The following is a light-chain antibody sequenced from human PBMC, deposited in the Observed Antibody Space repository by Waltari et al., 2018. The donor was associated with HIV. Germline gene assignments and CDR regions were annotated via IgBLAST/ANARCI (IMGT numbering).Light chain of an antibody. CDR3: QQYNIRPRGNT. CDR1: QGVGSN. CDR2: GAA. Sequence: DIVMTQSPPILSVSPGERVTLSCRASQGVGSNLAWYQQKVGQAPRLLIYGAATRAAEIPVRFSGSGSGTDFTLTIDSLQSEDFATYYCQQYNIRPRGNTFGQGTKLQIK. V-gene: IGKV3-15*01. J-gene: IGKJ2*01.